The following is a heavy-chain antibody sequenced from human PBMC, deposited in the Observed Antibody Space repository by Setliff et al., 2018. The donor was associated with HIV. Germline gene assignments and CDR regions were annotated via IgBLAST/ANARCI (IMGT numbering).Heavy chain of an antibody. V-gene: IGHV1-69*05. CDR2: IIPIFGTA. Sequence: SVKVSCKASGGTFSSYAISWVRQAPGQGLEWMGGIIPIFGTANYAQKFQGRVTITTDESTSTAYMELSSLRSEDTAVYYFARSVHSLYGDYATYFDPWGQGTQVTVSS. D-gene: IGHD4-17*01. J-gene: IGHJ5*02. CDR3: ARSVHSLYGDYATYFDP. CDR1: GGTFSSYA.